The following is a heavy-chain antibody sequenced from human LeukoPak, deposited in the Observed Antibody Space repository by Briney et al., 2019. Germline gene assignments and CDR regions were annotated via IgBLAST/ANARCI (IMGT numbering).Heavy chain of an antibody. CDR1: GDSVSSNSAA. J-gene: IGHJ6*04. V-gene: IGHV6-1*01. D-gene: IGHD3-9*01. CDR2: TYYRSKWYY. Sequence: SQTLSLTCAISGDSVSSNSAAWNWIRQSSSRGLEWLGRTYYRSKWYYDYAVSVKGRISINPDTSQNQFSLQLNSVSPVATAVYYCASGYDILTGYDNFYYYGMDVWGKGTTVTVSS. CDR3: ASGYDILTGYDNFYYYGMDV.